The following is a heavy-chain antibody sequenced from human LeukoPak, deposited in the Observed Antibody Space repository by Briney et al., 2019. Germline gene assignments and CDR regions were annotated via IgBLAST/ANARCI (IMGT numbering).Heavy chain of an antibody. Sequence: GGSLRLSCAASGFTFSSYSMNWVRQAPGKGLEWVSYISSSSSTIYYADSVKGRFTISRDNSKNTLYLQMNSLRPEDTAVYYCAKSPTGYYYHMDVWGQGTTVTVS. J-gene: IGHJ6*02. CDR3: AKSPTGYYYHMDV. D-gene: IGHD1-1*01. CDR1: GFTFSSYS. CDR2: ISSSSSTI. V-gene: IGHV3-48*01.